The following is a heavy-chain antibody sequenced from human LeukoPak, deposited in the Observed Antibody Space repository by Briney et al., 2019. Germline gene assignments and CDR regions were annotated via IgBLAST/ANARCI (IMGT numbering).Heavy chain of an antibody. CDR2: IYYSGST. V-gene: IGHV4-59*08. D-gene: IGHD3-22*01. CDR3: ARHREVVVIPTIYFDY. CDR1: GGSISNYY. J-gene: IGHJ4*02. Sequence: SETLSLTCTVSGGSISNYYWSWIRQPPGKGLEWIGYIYYSGSTNYNPSLKSQVTISVDTSKNQFSLKLSSVTAADTAVYYCARHREVVVIPTIYFDYWGQGTLVTVSS.